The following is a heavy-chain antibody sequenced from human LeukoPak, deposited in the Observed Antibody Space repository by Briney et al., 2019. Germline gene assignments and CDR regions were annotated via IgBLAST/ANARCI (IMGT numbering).Heavy chain of an antibody. CDR1: GGSISRGGYY. J-gene: IGHJ4*02. CDR2: FYYSRTT. Sequence: PSETLSLTCTVSGGSISRGGYYWHWIRQHPREGLEWIGYFYYSRTTSYNPSLKSRATISVDTSNNQFSLKLSSVTAADTAVYYCARGDYGPYFFDSWGRGTLVTVSS. V-gene: IGHV4-31*03. CDR3: ARGDYGPYFFDS. D-gene: IGHD4-17*01.